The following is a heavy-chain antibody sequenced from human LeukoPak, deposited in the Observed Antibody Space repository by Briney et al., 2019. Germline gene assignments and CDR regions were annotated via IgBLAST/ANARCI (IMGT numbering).Heavy chain of an antibody. Sequence: ASVKVSCKASGYTFTGYYMHWVRQAPGQGLEWMGWTNPNSGGTNYAQKFQGRVTMTRDTSISTAYMELSRLRSDDTAVYYCARVVDYSNYYFDYWGQGTLVTVSS. CDR1: GYTFTGYY. D-gene: IGHD4-11*01. J-gene: IGHJ4*02. CDR3: ARVVDYSNYYFDY. V-gene: IGHV1-2*02. CDR2: TNPNSGGT.